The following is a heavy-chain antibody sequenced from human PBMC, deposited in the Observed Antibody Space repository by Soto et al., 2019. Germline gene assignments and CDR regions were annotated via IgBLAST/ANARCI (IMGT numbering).Heavy chain of an antibody. CDR3: ARGLLLWFGELSRRGGYYYCMDV. CDR2: INDSEST. J-gene: IGHJ6*03. V-gene: IGHV4-34*01. D-gene: IGHD3-10*01. Sequence: QVQLQQWGAGLLKPSETLSLTCAVYGGSFSGYYWSWIRQTPGKGLECIGEINDSESTNNNPSLKSRVTILVDTPKNQFSLKLSSVTAADTAVYYCARGLLLWFGELSRRGGYYYCMDVWGNGTTVTGSS. CDR1: GGSFSGYY.